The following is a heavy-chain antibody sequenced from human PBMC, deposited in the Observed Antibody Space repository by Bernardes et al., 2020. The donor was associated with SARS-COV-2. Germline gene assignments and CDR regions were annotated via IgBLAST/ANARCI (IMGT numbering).Heavy chain of an antibody. CDR1: GLTFSNYD. CDR3: VIRTTSFDF. D-gene: IGHD2-21*01. J-gene: IGHJ4*02. Sequence: GSLRLSCVASGLTFSNYDMHWVRQVTGKGLEWVSTIGAPGDTYYSDSVKGRFTISRENAKNSLFLQMSRLTVGDTAVYYCVIRTTSFDFWGQGTLITVSS. V-gene: IGHV3-13*01. CDR2: IGAPGDT.